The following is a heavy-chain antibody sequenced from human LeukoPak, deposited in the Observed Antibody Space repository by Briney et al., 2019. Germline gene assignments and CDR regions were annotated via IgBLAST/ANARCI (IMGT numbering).Heavy chain of an antibody. CDR3: AKSHLTTVNFGRTSDF. Sequence: GGSLRLSCVASGFTFTNYAMTWVRQAPGKGLEWVSAIGGRGYVTYYADSVTGRFTISRDNSKNTLYLQMNSLRADDSALYYCAKSHLTTVNFGRTSDFWGQGTLATVFS. CDR1: GFTFTNYA. J-gene: IGHJ4*02. CDR2: IGGRGYVT. D-gene: IGHD4-17*01. V-gene: IGHV3-23*01.